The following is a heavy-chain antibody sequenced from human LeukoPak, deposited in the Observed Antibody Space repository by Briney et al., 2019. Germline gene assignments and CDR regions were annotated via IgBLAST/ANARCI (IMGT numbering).Heavy chain of an antibody. CDR2: FYYSGST. D-gene: IGHD3-22*01. CDR3: ARDLGDFDSSGYYRETWFDP. J-gene: IGHJ5*02. CDR1: GASISSFY. V-gene: IGHV4-59*12. Sequence: PSETLSLTCTVSGASISSFYWSWVRQPPGKGLEWIGFFYYSGSTYYNPSLKSRVTISVDTSKNQFSLKLSSVTAADTAVYYCARDLGDFDSSGYYRETWFDPWGQGTLVTVSS.